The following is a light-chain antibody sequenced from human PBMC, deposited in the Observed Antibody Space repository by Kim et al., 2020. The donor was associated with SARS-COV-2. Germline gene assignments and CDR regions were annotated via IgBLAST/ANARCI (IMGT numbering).Light chain of an antibody. Sequence: ASVKPTFTLSSGHSSYAIAWHQQQPEKGPRYLMKLNSDGSHSKGDGIPDRFSGSSSGAERYLTISSLQSEDEADYYCQTWGTGTVVFGGGTQLTVL. CDR3: QTWGTGTVV. V-gene: IGLV4-69*01. J-gene: IGLJ2*01. CDR1: SGHSSYA. CDR2: LNSDGSH.